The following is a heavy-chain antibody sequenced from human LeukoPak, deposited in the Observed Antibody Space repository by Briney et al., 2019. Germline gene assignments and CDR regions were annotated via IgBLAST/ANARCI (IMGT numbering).Heavy chain of an antibody. CDR2: IIPIFGTA. CDR1: GGTFSSYA. D-gene: IGHD2-2*01. V-gene: IGHV1-69*05. Sequence: ASVKVSCKASGGTFSSYAISWVRQAPGQGLEWMGGIIPIFGTANYAQKFQGRVTITRDTSASTAYMELSSLRSEDTAVYYCARGYCSSTSCYRGPFDYWGQGTLVTVSS. J-gene: IGHJ4*02. CDR3: ARGYCSSTSCYRGPFDY.